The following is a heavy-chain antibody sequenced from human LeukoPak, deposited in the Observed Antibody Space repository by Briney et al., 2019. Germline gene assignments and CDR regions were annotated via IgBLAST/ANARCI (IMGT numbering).Heavy chain of an antibody. CDR3: ARSPLMTTVTTDDAFDI. Sequence: GGSLRLSCAASGFTFSDYYMSWIRQAPGKGLEWVSYISSSGSTIYYADSVKGRFTISRDNAKNSLYLQMNSLRAEDSAVYYCARSPLMTTVTTDDAFDIWGQGTMVTVSS. D-gene: IGHD4-11*01. CDR2: ISSSGSTI. J-gene: IGHJ3*02. V-gene: IGHV3-11*04. CDR1: GFTFSDYY.